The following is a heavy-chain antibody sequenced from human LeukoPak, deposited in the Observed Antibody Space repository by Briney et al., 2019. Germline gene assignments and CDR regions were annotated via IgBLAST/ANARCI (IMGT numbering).Heavy chain of an antibody. V-gene: IGHV4-39*01. CDR1: GGSISSSSYY. J-gene: IGHJ4*02. CDR2: IYYSGST. Sequence: SETLSLTCTVSGGSISSSSYYWGWIRQPPGKGLEWIGSIYYSGSTYYNPSLKSRVTIPVDTSKNQFSLKLSSVTAADTAVYYCARLYANEYVWGSYREDGRYYFDYWGQGTLVTLSS. D-gene: IGHD3-16*02. CDR3: ARLYANEYVWGSYREDGRYYFDY.